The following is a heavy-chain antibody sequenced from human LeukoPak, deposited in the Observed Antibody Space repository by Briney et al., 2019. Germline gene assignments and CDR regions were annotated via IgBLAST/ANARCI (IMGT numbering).Heavy chain of an antibody. CDR3: ARVPYDFWSGYTYYFDY. CDR2: ISSSGSTI. Sequence: GGSLRLSCAASGFTFSDYYMSWIRRAPGKGLEWGSYISSSGSTIYYADSVKGRFTISRDNAKNSLYLQMNSLRAEDTAVYYCARVPYDFWSGYTYYFDYWGQGTLVTVSS. V-gene: IGHV3-11*04. D-gene: IGHD3-3*01. CDR1: GFTFSDYY. J-gene: IGHJ4*02.